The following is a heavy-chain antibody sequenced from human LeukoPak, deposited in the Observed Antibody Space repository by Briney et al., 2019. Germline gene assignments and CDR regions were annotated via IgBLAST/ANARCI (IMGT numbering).Heavy chain of an antibody. CDR2: INPSGGST. J-gene: IGHJ6*02. V-gene: IGHV1-46*01. CDR3: ARDPSITIVGVEFYFYGMDV. D-gene: IGHD3-3*01. Sequence: GASVKVSCKASGYTFTSYYMHWVRQAPRQGLEGMGIINPSGGSTSSAQKFQGRVNMTRDTSPSTVYMELSGLRSEDTAVYYCARDPSITIVGVEFYFYGMDVWGQGTRVTVSS. CDR1: GYTFTSYY.